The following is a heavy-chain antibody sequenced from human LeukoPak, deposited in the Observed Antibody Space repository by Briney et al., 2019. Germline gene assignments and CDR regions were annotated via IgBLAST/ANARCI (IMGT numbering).Heavy chain of an antibody. D-gene: IGHD5-18*01. J-gene: IGHJ4*02. CDR3: AKELRGYSYDYDY. V-gene: IGHV3-23*01. Sequence: PGGSLRLFCAASGFTFSSYAMTWVRQAPGKGLEWVSAISGSGGSTYYADSVKGRFAISRDNSKNTLYLQMSSLRAEDTAVYYCAKELRGYSYDYDYWGQGALVTVSS. CDR2: ISGSGGST. CDR1: GFTFSSYA.